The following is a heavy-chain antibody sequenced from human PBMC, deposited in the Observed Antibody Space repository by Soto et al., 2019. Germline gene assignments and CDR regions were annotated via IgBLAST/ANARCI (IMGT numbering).Heavy chain of an antibody. CDR2: IIPIFGTA. V-gene: IGHV1-69*06. Sequence: SVKVSFNASGGTFSSYAISWVRQAPGPGLEWVGGIIPIFGTANYAQKFQGRVTITADKPTRPAYIELSSLRSEDTAVYYCASPEYSSSSNFDYWGQGSLVTVPA. D-gene: IGHD6-6*01. CDR3: ASPEYSSSSNFDY. J-gene: IGHJ4*02. CDR1: GGTFSSYA.